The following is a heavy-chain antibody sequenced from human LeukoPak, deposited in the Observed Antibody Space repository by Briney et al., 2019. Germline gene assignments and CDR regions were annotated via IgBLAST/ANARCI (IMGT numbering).Heavy chain of an antibody. Sequence: PSQTLSLTCAVSGGSISSGGYSWSWIRQPPGKGLEWIGYIYHSGSTYYNPSLKSRVTISVDRSKNQFSLKLSSVTAADTAVYYCARSVKSRAKYDFWGGYYPYYFDYWGQGTLVTVSS. CDR2: IYHSGST. V-gene: IGHV4-30-2*01. D-gene: IGHD3-3*01. CDR3: ARSVKSRAKYDFWGGYYPYYFDY. CDR1: GGSISSGGYS. J-gene: IGHJ4*02.